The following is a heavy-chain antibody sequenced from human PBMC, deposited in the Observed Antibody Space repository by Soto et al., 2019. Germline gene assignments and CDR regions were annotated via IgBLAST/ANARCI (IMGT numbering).Heavy chain of an antibody. Sequence: GGSLRLSCAASGFTFGHYWMSWVRQAPGKGLEWVANIKQDGSEKYYADSVEGRFTISRDNSKNTVNLQMNSLRAEDTAVYYCATYGQHLMDYWGQGTLVTVSS. CDR1: GFTFGHYW. CDR2: IKQDGSEK. CDR3: ATYGQHLMDY. D-gene: IGHD4-17*01. J-gene: IGHJ4*02. V-gene: IGHV3-7*03.